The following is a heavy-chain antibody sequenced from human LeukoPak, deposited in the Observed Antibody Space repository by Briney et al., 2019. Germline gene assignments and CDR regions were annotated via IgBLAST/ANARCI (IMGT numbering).Heavy chain of an antibody. CDR2: IYSGGTT. CDR1: GFTVSDIY. Sequence: GGSLRLSCAASGFTVSDIYMNWVRQAPGKGLEWVSVIYSGGTTFYAESVKGRFTISRDNSRNTVYLQLNGLRVEDTAVYYCARGSVGAAGRLDYWGQGTLVTVSS. J-gene: IGHJ4*02. CDR3: ARGSVGAAGRLDY. D-gene: IGHD6-13*01. V-gene: IGHV3-66*01.